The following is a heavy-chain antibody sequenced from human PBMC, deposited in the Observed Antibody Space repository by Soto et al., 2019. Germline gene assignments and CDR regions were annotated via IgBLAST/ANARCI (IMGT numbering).Heavy chain of an antibody. D-gene: IGHD4-17*01. CDR1: GYTFTNYD. Sequence: QVQLVQSGAEVKKPGASVKVSCKASGYTFTNYDINWVRQATGQGLEWMGWTNPKSGYTGFAQKFQGRVTMTRDSSISTAYMELHSLTSEDTAVYYCARTAGDLDYWGRGTLITVSS. V-gene: IGHV1-8*01. CDR2: TNPKSGYT. CDR3: ARTAGDLDY. J-gene: IGHJ4*02.